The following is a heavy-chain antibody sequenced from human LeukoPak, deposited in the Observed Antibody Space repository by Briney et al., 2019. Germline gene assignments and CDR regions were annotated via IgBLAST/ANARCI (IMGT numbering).Heavy chain of an antibody. CDR2: ISYSGST. CDR3: ARGLNLYNWNYFAAV. J-gene: IGHJ4*02. CDR1: GGSINNYY. D-gene: IGHD1-7*01. V-gene: IGHV4-59*01. Sequence: SETLSLTCTVSGGSINNYYWSWIRQPPGKGLEWIGYISYSGSTNYNPSLKSRVTISVDTSKNQFSLKLTSVTAADTAVYYCARGLNLYNWNYFAAVWGQGTLVTVSS.